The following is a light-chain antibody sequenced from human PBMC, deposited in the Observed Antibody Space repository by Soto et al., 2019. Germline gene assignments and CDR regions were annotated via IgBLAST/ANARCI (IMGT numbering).Light chain of an antibody. CDR3: QQYDSSPT. CDR2: KAS. V-gene: IGKV1-5*03. J-gene: IGKJ1*01. CDR1: PSISSW. Sequence: DIQMTQSPSTLSASVGDRVTSTFRAIPSISSWLAWYQQKPGKATKLLIYKASSLQSGVPSRFSGSGSGTEFTLTISSLQRDDFPSSYCQQYDSSPTLGQWTRVEIK.